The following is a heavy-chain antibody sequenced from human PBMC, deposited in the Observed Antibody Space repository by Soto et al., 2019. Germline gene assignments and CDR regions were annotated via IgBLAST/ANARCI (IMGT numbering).Heavy chain of an antibody. V-gene: IGHV1-69*01. CDR2: IIPVFQTA. CDR3: ARGGSGYTCFNEF. D-gene: IGHD3-22*01. CDR1: GGLFSSYP. Sequence: QEQLVQSGAEVKKPGSSVKVSCKASGGLFSSYPISWVRQVPGQGLEWRGGIIPVFQTAYYTQRFQGRVTITADETTNTAYMELSSLRSEDTAIYYCARGGSGYTCFNEFWGQGTLVTVSS. J-gene: IGHJ4*02.